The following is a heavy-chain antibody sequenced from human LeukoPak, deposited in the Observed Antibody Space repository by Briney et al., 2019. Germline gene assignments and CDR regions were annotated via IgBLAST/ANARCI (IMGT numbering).Heavy chain of an antibody. CDR1: GYTFTGYY. Sequence: ASVKVSCKASGYTFTGYYMHWVRQAPGQGLEWMGWINPNSGGTNYAQKFQGRVTMTRDTSISTAYMELSSLRSEDTAVYYCATMKEGYCSGGSCYPAEYFQHWGQGTLVTVSS. J-gene: IGHJ1*01. CDR2: INPNSGGT. V-gene: IGHV1-2*02. D-gene: IGHD2-15*01. CDR3: ATMKEGYCSGGSCYPAEYFQH.